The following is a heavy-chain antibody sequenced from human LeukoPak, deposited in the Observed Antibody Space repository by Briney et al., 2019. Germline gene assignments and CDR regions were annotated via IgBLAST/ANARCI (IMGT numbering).Heavy chain of an antibody. CDR2: SRNKANSYST. J-gene: IGHJ6*03. Sequence: GGSLRLSCAASGFTSSDHYMDWVRQAPGKGLEWIGRSRNKANSYSTEYAASVKGRFTISRDESENSQYLQMNGLKTEDTAVYYCGVGASIANYYSYMDVWGKGTTVTVSS. CDR3: GVGASIANYYSYMDV. D-gene: IGHD1-26*01. V-gene: IGHV3-72*01. CDR1: GFTSSDHY.